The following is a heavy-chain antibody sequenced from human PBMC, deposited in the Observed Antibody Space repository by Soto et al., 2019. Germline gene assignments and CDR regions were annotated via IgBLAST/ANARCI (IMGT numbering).Heavy chain of an antibody. Sequence: PGESLKISCKGSGYSFTTYWIGWVRQMPGKGLEWMGIIYPGDSDTRYSPSFQGQVTISADKSISTAYLQWSSLKASDTAMYYCARQGYDSSGHYRPPDYWGQGTLVTVSS. V-gene: IGHV5-51*01. J-gene: IGHJ4*02. CDR1: GYSFTTYW. D-gene: IGHD3-22*01. CDR2: IYPGDSDT. CDR3: ARQGYDSSGHYRPPDY.